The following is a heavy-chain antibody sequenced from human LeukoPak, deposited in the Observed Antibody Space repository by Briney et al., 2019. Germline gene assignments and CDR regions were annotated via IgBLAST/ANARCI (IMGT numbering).Heavy chain of an antibody. CDR1: GFTFSSYS. V-gene: IGHV3-21*04. CDR2: IFPSGGEI. J-gene: IGHJ4*02. Sequence: GGSLRLSCAASGFTFSSYSMNWVRQAPGKGLEWVASIFPSGGEIHYADSVRGRFTISRDNSKSTLSLQMNSLRAEDTAIYYCATYRQVLLPFESWGQGTLVTVSS. CDR3: ATYRQVLLPFES. D-gene: IGHD2-8*02.